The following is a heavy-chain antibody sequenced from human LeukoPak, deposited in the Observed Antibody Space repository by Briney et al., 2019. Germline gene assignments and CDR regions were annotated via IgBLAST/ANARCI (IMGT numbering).Heavy chain of an antibody. Sequence: GGSLRLSCAASGFVFSYHGMHWVRQAPGKGLEWVAAIWSDGTNTNYADSVKGRFTISRDISKNTLYLQLNSLRAEDTAVYYCARDNKNGEYWGQGTLVTVSS. V-gene: IGHV3-33*01. CDR1: GFVFSYHG. D-gene: IGHD1/OR15-1a*01. J-gene: IGHJ4*02. CDR3: ARDNKNGEY. CDR2: IWSDGTNT.